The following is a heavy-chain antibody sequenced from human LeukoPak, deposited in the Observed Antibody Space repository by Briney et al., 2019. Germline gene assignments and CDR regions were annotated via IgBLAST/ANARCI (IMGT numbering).Heavy chain of an antibody. CDR2: IPYDGKNK. Sequence: GGSLRLSCAASGFTFSSYGMRWVRQAPGKGLGWVAVIPYDGKNKYYAASVKGRFTISRDNSKNTLHLQMDSLRVEDTAVYYCAKYIAPGWARHHGVDVWGQGTTVTVSS. D-gene: IGHD3-9*01. J-gene: IGHJ6*02. V-gene: IGHV3-30*18. CDR3: AKYIAPGWARHHGVDV. CDR1: GFTFSSYG.